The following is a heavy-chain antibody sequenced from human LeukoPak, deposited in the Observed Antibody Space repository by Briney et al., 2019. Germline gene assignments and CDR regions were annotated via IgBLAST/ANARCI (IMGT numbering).Heavy chain of an antibody. D-gene: IGHD6-13*01. CDR1: GYTFTSYG. CDR2: ISAYNGNT. J-gene: IGHJ5*02. V-gene: IGHV1-18*01. CDR3: ARDLVPIAAAGTIGWFDP. Sequence: ASVKVSCKASGYTFTSYGISWVRQAPGQGLEWMGWISAYNGNTNYAQKLQGRVTMTTDTSTSTAYMELRSLRSDDTAVYYCARDLVPIAAAGTIGWFDPWGQGTLVTVSS.